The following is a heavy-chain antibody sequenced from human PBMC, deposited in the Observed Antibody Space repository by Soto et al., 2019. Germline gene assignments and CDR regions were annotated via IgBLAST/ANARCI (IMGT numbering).Heavy chain of an antibody. Sequence: GGSLRLSCAASGFTFSSYAMHWVRQAPGKGLEWVAVISYDGSNKYYADSVKGRFTISRDNSKNTLYLQMNSLRAEDTAVYYCARPDTEMATIPYYYGMDVWGQGTTVTVSS. CDR2: ISYDGSNK. V-gene: IGHV3-30-3*01. D-gene: IGHD5-12*01. CDR1: GFTFSSYA. CDR3: ARPDTEMATIPYYYGMDV. J-gene: IGHJ6*02.